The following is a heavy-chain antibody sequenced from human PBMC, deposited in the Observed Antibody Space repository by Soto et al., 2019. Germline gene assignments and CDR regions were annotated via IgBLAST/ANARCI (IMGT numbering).Heavy chain of an antibody. CDR1: GFTFSSYS. D-gene: IGHD6-19*01. CDR2: ISSSSSYI. V-gene: IGHV3-21*01. J-gene: IGHJ6*02. Sequence: XVSLRLSCAASGFTFSSYSMNWVRQAPGKGLEWVSSISSSSSYIYYADSVKGRFTISRDNAKNSLYLQMNSLRAEDTAVYYCARDWGSGWHYGMDVWGQGTTVTVSS. CDR3: ARDWGSGWHYGMDV.